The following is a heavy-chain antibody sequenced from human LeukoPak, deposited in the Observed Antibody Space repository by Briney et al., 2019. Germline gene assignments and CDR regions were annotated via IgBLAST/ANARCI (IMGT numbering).Heavy chain of an antibody. D-gene: IGHD3-10*01. CDR3: ASVSTPLSDGSYYYYMDV. Sequence: SVKVSCKASGGTFSSYAISWVRQAPGQGLEWMGGIIPIFGTANYAQKFQGRVTITTDESTSTAYMELSSPRSEDTAVYYCASVSTPLSDGSYYYYMDVWGKGTTVTVSS. J-gene: IGHJ6*03. CDR1: GGTFSSYA. CDR2: IIPIFGTA. V-gene: IGHV1-69*05.